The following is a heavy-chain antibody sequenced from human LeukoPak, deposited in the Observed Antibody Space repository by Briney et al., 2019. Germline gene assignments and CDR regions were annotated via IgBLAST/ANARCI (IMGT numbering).Heavy chain of an antibody. CDR3: ARVRYCSSTGCYSYFDY. V-gene: IGHV3-30-3*01. CDR2: ISSGGTNR. CDR1: GFTFISYA. J-gene: IGHJ4*02. D-gene: IGHD2-2*02. Sequence: GGSLRLSCATSGFTFISYAMHWVRQAPGEGLEWVASISSGGTNRYSADSVKGRFTISRDNSKNTLYLQMNSLTTEDTAVYYCARVRYCSSTGCYSYFDYWGQGILVTVSS.